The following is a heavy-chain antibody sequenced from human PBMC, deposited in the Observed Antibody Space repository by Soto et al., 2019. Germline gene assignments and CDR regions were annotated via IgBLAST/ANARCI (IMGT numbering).Heavy chain of an antibody. CDR2: ITSSDYI. J-gene: IGHJ5*02. D-gene: IGHD1-1*01. CDR1: GFTFSTYT. CDR3: ARENEDCNGSKKSFDT. Sequence: GGSLRLSCAASGFTFSTYTMNWVRHAPWKGLEWVSSITSSDYISYADSVKGRLTISRDNAKNSLFLQMNSLRADDTAVCYCARENEDCNGSKKSFDTCGQAPLVILAS. V-gene: IGHV3-21*01.